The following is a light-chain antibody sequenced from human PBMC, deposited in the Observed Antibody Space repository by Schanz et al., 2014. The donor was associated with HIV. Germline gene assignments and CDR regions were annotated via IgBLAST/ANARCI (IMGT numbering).Light chain of an antibody. Sequence: IVLTQSPGTLALSPGERATLSCRASQSVTRTYLAWYQQKPGQAPRLLIYGASTRATGIPARFSGSGSGTDFTLTISSLEPEDSAVYYCQQYATSPWTFGQGTKVDVK. CDR2: GAS. V-gene: IGKV3-20*01. CDR3: QQYATSPWT. CDR1: QSVTRTY. J-gene: IGKJ1*01.